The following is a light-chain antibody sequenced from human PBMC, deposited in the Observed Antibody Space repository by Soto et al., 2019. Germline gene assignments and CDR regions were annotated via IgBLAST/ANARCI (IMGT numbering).Light chain of an antibody. CDR3: QQYGSSPIT. J-gene: IGKJ5*01. CDR1: QSVSSSY. Sequence: EILLTQSPGTLSLSPGERATLSCRASQSVSSSYLAWYQQKPGQTPRLLIYGASTRAAGIPARFSGSGSGTDFTLTISRLEPEDFAVYYCQQYGSSPITFGQGTRLEIK. V-gene: IGKV3-20*01. CDR2: GAS.